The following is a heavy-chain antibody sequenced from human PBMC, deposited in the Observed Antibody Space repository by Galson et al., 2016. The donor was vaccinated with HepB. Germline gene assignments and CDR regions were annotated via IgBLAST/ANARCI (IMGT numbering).Heavy chain of an antibody. CDR3: ARGRMSTVTTTYYHGMDV. Sequence: SLRLSCAASGFTCSTYTMHWVRQAPGKGLEWVALKLYDGSSTYYADSVKGRFTISRDNSQNTLYLQMDGLRAEDTAVYYCARGRMSTVTTTYYHGMDVWGQGTTVTVSS. CDR1: GFTCSTYT. D-gene: IGHD4-11*01. CDR2: KLYDGSST. V-gene: IGHV3-30-3*01. J-gene: IGHJ6*02.